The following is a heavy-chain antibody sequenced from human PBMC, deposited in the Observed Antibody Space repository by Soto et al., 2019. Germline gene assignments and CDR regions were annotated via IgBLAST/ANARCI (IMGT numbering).Heavy chain of an antibody. J-gene: IGHJ6*02. CDR3: ARHMDHYYGMDV. V-gene: IGHV3-48*03. Sequence: PGGSLRLSCAASGFNFSSYEMNWVRQAPGKGLEWVSYISSSGSTIYYADSVKGRFTISRDNAKNSLYLQMNSLRAEDTAVYYCARHMDHYYGMDVWGQGTTVTVSS. CDR2: ISSSGSTI. CDR1: GFNFSSYE.